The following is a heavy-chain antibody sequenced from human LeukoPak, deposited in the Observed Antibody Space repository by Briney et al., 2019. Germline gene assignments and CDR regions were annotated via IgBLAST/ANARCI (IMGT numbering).Heavy chain of an antibody. D-gene: IGHD6-19*01. CDR3: ARVDSGSACAS. Sequence: GGSLRLSCAASGFTLSSYSMHWVRQAPGKGLEFVSAISKNGENTYYANSVKGRFTISRDISKNTLYLQMGSLRPDDMAVYYCARVDSGSACASWGQGILVTVSS. CDR1: GFTLSSYS. V-gene: IGHV3-64*01. J-gene: IGHJ1*01. CDR2: ISKNGENT.